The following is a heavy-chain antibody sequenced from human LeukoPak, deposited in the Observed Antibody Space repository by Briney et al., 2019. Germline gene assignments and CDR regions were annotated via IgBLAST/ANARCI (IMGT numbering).Heavy chain of an antibody. CDR2: LSGSGGDT. CDR1: GFSFSSYA. V-gene: IGHV3-23*01. J-gene: IGHJ4*02. CDR3: AKFRGGTASRGLFHY. D-gene: IGHD1-7*01. Sequence: GGSLRLSCAASGFSFSSYAMSWVRQAPGKGLEWASALSGSGGDTYYADSVKGRFTISRDNSKNTLYPQMNSLRAEDTAVYYCAKFRGGTASRGLFHYWGQGTLVTVSS.